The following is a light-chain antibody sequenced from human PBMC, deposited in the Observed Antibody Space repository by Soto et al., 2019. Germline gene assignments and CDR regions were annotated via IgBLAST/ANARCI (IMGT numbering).Light chain of an antibody. Sequence: QAVVTQPPSLSGTPGQRGTISCTGSSPNIGADYDVHWSQQLPGTAPKLLIYGNSNRPSGVPDRFSCYKTGASASRAITGRQAEDESDYYCQSYDSSLSGLVVFGGGTKLTVL. J-gene: IGLJ2*01. CDR3: QSYDSSLSGLVV. CDR2: GNS. V-gene: IGLV1-40*03. CDR1: SPNIGADYD.